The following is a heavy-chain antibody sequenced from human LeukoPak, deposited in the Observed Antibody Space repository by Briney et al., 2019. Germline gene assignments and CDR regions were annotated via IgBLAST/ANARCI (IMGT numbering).Heavy chain of an antibody. CDR3: ARDRTIGSFWAPVDTTIPFDY. J-gene: IGHJ4*02. Sequence: ASVKVSCKASGYTFTGYYMHWVRQAPGQGLEWMGWINPNSGGTNYAQKFQGRVTMTRDTSISTAYMELSSLRSEDTAVYYCARDRTIGSFWAPVDTTIPFDYWGQGTLVTVSS. CDR2: INPNSGGT. CDR1: GYTFTGYY. D-gene: IGHD5-12*01. V-gene: IGHV1-2*02.